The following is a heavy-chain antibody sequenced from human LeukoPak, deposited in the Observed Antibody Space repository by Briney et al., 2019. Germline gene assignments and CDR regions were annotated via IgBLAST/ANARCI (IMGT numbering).Heavy chain of an antibody. CDR3: AKWRVPAAYSFYFDY. J-gene: IGHJ4*02. CDR1: GFTFSSYA. V-gene: IGHV3-23*01. CDR2: ISGSGGST. Sequence: LGGSLRLSCAASGFTFSSYAMSWVRQAPGKGLEWVSAISGSGGSTYYADSVKGRFTISRDNSKNTLYLQMNSLRAEDTAVYYCAKWRVPAAYSFYFDYWGQGTLVTVSS. D-gene: IGHD2-2*01.